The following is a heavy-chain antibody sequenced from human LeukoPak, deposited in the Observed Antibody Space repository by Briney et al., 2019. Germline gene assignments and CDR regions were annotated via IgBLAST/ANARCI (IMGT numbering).Heavy chain of an antibody. CDR2: ISSSSYI. Sequence: GGSLRLSCAASGFTFSSYSMNWVRQAPGKGLEWVSSISSSSYIYYADSLKGRFTISRDNAKNSLYLQMNSLRAEDTAVYYCARSIVVVRGGAPYYFDYWGQGTLVTVSS. D-gene: IGHD3-22*01. CDR1: GFTFSSYS. V-gene: IGHV3-21*01. J-gene: IGHJ4*02. CDR3: ARSIVVVRGGAPYYFDY.